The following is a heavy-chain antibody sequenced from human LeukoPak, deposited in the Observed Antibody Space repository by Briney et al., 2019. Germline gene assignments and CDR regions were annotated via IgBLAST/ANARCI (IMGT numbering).Heavy chain of an antibody. CDR1: GGSFSGYY. V-gene: IGHV4-34*01. J-gene: IGHJ6*03. Sequence: SETLSLTCAVYGGSFSGYYWSWIRQPPGKGLEWIGEINHSGSTNYNPSLKSRVTISVDTSKNQFSLKLSSVTAADTAVYYCARRGAVATAPYYYYHYMDVWGKGTTVTISS. D-gene: IGHD5-12*01. CDR3: ARRGAVATAPYYYYHYMDV. CDR2: INHSGST.